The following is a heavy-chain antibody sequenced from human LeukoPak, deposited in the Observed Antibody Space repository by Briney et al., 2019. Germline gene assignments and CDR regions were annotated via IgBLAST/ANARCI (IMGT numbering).Heavy chain of an antibody. D-gene: IGHD2-2*01. CDR2: IRYDGSNK. CDR1: GFTFSSYG. J-gene: IGHJ4*02. Sequence: GGSLRLSCAASGFTFSSYGMHWVRQAPGKGLEWVAFIRYDGSNKYYADSVKGRFTISRDNSKNTLYLQMNSLRAEDTAAYYCAKDFAPRVVVPAALYFDYWGQGTLVTVSS. V-gene: IGHV3-30*02. CDR3: AKDFAPRVVVPAALYFDY.